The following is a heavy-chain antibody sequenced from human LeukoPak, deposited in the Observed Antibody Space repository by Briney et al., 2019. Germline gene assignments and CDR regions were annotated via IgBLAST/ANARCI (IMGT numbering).Heavy chain of an antibody. V-gene: IGHV3-23*01. Sequence: GGSLRLSCAASGFTFSTYDMQWVRQAPGKGLEWVSGINRSGRTYYTDSVKGRFTISRDNSKNTLYLQMNSLRAEDTAVYYCTKGGYFAFETWGQGTMVAVSS. J-gene: IGHJ3*02. CDR3: TKGGYFAFET. D-gene: IGHD2-2*03. CDR2: INRSGRT. CDR1: GFTFSTYD.